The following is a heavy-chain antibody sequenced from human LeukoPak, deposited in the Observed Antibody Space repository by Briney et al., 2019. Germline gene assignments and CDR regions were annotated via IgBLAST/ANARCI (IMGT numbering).Heavy chain of an antibody. D-gene: IGHD4-23*01. CDR3: ARRGDGGRSFDY. J-gene: IGHJ4*02. Sequence: GGSLRLSCAASVFTVSTNYMSWVRQAPGKGLEWVSIIYSGGNTYYADSVKGRFTISRDNSKNTLYLQVNSLRAEDTALYYCARRGDGGRSFDYWGQGTLVTVSS. CDR1: VFTVSTNY. CDR2: IYSGGNT. V-gene: IGHV3-53*01.